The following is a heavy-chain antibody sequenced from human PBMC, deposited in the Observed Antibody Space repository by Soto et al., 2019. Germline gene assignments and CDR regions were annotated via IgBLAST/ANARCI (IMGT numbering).Heavy chain of an antibody. J-gene: IGHJ5*02. Sequence: QVQFVQSGAEVKKPGASVKVSCKASGYTFSSYTMHWVRQAPGQRLEWMGWINAGNGDTKYSQNFQGRITITRDTSATTVYMELSSLRSEDTAVYYCARDSLGTMIPFDPWGQGTLVTVSS. D-gene: IGHD3-22*01. CDR1: GYTFSSYT. CDR3: ARDSLGTMIPFDP. CDR2: INAGNGDT. V-gene: IGHV1-3*01.